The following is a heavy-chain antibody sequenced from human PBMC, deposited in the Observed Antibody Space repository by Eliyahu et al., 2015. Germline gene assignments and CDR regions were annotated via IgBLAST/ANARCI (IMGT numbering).Heavy chain of an antibody. D-gene: IGHD6-13*01. J-gene: IGHJ4*02. Sequence: EVQLVESGGGLVKPGGSLRLSCAASGFXFSNAWMTWVRQAPGKGLEWVGRIKSKKDGETTDYATPVKGRFTISRDDSKNTLYLQMNSLTTEDTAVYYCTRGAPGGTFFDYWGQGTLVTVSS. V-gene: IGHV3-15*01. CDR2: IKSKKDGETT. CDR3: TRGAPGGTFFDY. CDR1: GFXFSNAW.